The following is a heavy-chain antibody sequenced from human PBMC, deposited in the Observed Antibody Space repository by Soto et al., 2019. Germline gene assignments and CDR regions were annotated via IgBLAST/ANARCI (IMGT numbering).Heavy chain of an antibody. CDR1: GDSATSGSYY. CDR2: ISFSGRT. V-gene: IGHV4-61*01. J-gene: IGHJ6*02. CDR3: ARDYGGSDYYYYGMDV. D-gene: IGHD2-15*01. Sequence: SETLSLTCTVSGDSATSGSYYWTWIRQPPGEGLEWIGYISFSGRTNYNPSLKSRVTISVDTSKNQFSLKLSSVTAADTAVYYCARDYGGSDYYYYGMDVWGQGTTVTVSS.